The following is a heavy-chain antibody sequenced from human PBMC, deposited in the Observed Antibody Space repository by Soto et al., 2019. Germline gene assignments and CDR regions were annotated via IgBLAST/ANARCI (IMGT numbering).Heavy chain of an antibody. D-gene: IGHD3-22*01. CDR3: ARDASSMIVGGNYYGMDV. CDR2: IYYSGST. Sequence: LSLTCTVSGGSISSYYWSWIRQPPGKGLEWIGYIYYSGSTNYNPSLKSRVTISVDTSKNQFSLKLSSVTAADTAVYYCARDASSMIVGGNYYGMDVWGQGTTVTVSS. CDR1: GGSISSYY. V-gene: IGHV4-59*01. J-gene: IGHJ6*02.